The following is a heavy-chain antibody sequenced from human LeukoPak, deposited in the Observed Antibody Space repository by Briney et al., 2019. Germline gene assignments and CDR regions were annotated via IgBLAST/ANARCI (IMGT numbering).Heavy chain of an antibody. D-gene: IGHD5-12*01. J-gene: IGHJ4*01. V-gene: IGHV3-23*01. CDR2: ISGSGGST. CDR1: GFTFSSYA. CDR3: AKPDIVATIDPFDY. Sequence: GGSLRLSCAASGFTFSSYAMSWVRQAPGKAVEWVSAISGSGGSTYYADSVKGRFTISRDNSKYTLYLQMTSLRAEDTAVYYCAKPDIVATIDPFDYWGQGTLVTVSS.